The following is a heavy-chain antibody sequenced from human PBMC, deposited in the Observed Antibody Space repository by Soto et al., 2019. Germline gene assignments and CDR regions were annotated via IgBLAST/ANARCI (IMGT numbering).Heavy chain of an antibody. D-gene: IGHD6-19*01. J-gene: IGHJ4*02. CDR2: IYYSGST. V-gene: IGHV4-39*01. CDR3: ARLMDSSGCEVCYFDY. CDR1: GGSISSSSYY. Sequence: QLQLQESGPGLVKPSETLSLTCTVSGGSISSSSYYWGWIRQPPGKGLEWIGSIYYSGSTYYNPSLKCRVSISVDTSKTQFSLKLSSVTAADTAVYYCARLMDSSGCEVCYFDYWGQGTLVTVSS.